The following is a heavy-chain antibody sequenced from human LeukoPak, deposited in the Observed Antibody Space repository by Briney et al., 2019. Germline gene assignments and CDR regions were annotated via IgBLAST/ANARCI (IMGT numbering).Heavy chain of an antibody. V-gene: IGHV1-18*01. CDR2: ISAYNGNT. Sequence: ASVKVSCKASGYTFTSYGISWVRQAPGQGLEWMGWISAYNGNTNYAQKLQGRVTMTTDTSTSTAYMELRSLRSDDTAVYYCARVHYDTPNDAFDIWGQGTMVTVSS. D-gene: IGHD3-9*01. J-gene: IGHJ3*02. CDR1: GYTFTSYG. CDR3: ARVHYDTPNDAFDI.